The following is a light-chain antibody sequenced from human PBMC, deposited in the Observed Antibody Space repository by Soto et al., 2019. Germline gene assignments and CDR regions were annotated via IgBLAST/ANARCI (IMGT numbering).Light chain of an antibody. CDR3: QQYSAWPLT. CDR2: GAS. CDR1: QSVNNN. V-gene: IGKV3-15*01. Sequence: EIVMTQSPATLSVSPGERATLFCRASQSVNNNFLAWYQQKPGQAPRLLIHGASTRATGIPARFSGSGSGTEFTLTISSLQSEDFAAYNCQQYSAWPLTFGGGTKVEIK. J-gene: IGKJ4*01.